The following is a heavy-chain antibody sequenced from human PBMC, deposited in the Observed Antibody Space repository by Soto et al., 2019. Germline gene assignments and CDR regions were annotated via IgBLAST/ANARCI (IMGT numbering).Heavy chain of an antibody. CDR2: IIPAFGTP. J-gene: IGHJ6*02. Sequence: QVQLAQSGAEVKKRGSSVKVSCRVSGGTFNNYAISWVRQAPGEGLEWMGGIIPAFGTPKYAQRFQDRVTISADVHAATAYMELTSVRSDDTAVYYCARDTREITRVRGVIPYYIYHMDVWGPGTTVAVSS. V-gene: IGHV1-69*01. CDR1: GGTFNNYA. CDR3: ARDTREITRVRGVIPYYIYHMDV. D-gene: IGHD3-10*01.